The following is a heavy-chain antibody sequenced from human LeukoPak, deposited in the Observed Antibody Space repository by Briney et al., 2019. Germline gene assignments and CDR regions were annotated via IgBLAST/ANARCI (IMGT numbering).Heavy chain of an antibody. CDR1: GGSISSYY. CDR2: IYYSGST. CDR3: AKGYYDSSGYYYVVY. Sequence: SETLSLTCTVSGGSISSYYWSWIRQPPGKGLEWIGYIYYSGSTNYNPSLKSRVTISVDTSKNQFSLKLSSVTAADTAVYYCAKGYYDSSGYYYVVYWGQGTPVTVSS. V-gene: IGHV4-59*01. J-gene: IGHJ4*02. D-gene: IGHD3-22*01.